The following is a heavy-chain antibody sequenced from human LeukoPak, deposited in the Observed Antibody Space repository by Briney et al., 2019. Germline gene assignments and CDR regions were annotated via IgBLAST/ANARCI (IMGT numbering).Heavy chain of an antibody. CDR1: GGSISSSSYY. Sequence: SETLSLTCTVSGGSISSSSYYWGWIRQPPGTGLEWIGSIYYSGSTYYNPSLKSRVTISVDTSKNQFSLKLSSVTAADTAVYYCARDPRGYDFWAKDYFDYWGQGTLVTVSS. J-gene: IGHJ4*02. D-gene: IGHD3-3*01. CDR2: IYYSGST. V-gene: IGHV4-39*07. CDR3: ARDPRGYDFWAKDYFDY.